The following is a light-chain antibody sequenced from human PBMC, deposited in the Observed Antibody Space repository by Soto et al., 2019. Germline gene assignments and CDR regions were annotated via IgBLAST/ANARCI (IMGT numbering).Light chain of an antibody. J-gene: IGKJ1*01. Sequence: DIQMTQSPSTLSAYVGDRVTNTCRASQSIGDSLAWYQQKPGKAPYLLISDVSSLERGVPSRFSGSGSGTEFTLTISSMQPDDFAVYYCQQYGSSRTFGQGTKVDIK. CDR1: QSIGDS. CDR2: DVS. V-gene: IGKV1-5*01. CDR3: QQYGSSRT.